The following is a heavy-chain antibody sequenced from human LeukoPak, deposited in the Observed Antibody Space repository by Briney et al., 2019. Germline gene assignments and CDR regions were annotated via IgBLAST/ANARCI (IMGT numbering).Heavy chain of an antibody. V-gene: IGHV3-48*03. CDR3: ARDSELTGDRTEY. Sequence: GESLRLSCAASGFTLSSYEMNWVRQAPGKGLEWVSYISTSGSTLYADSVKGRFTISRDDAKNSLYLQMNSLRAEDTAVYYCARDSELTGDRTEYWGQGTLVTVSS. CDR1: GFTLSSYE. D-gene: IGHD1-7*01. CDR2: ISTSGST. J-gene: IGHJ4*02.